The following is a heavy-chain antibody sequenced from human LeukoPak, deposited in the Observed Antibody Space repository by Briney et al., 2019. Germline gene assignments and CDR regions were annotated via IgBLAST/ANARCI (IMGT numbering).Heavy chain of an antibody. J-gene: IGHJ3*02. CDR2: IYSGGST. Sequence: GGSLRLSCAASGFTVSSNYMSWVRQAPGKGLEWVSVIYSGGSTYYADSVKGRFTISRDNSKNTLYLQMNSLRAEDTAVYYCARESYYDSSGYYRDIWGQGTMVTVSS. CDR3: ARESYYDSSGYYRDI. V-gene: IGHV3-66*01. D-gene: IGHD3-22*01. CDR1: GFTVSSNY.